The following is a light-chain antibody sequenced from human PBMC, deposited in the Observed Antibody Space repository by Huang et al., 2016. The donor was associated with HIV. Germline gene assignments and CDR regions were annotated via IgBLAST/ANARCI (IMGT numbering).Light chain of an antibody. CDR2: DTS. V-gene: IGKV3-11*01. CDR1: QSVGGY. CDR3: QQPGS. J-gene: IGKJ2*01. Sequence: EIVVTQSPATLSLSPGERATLSCRASQSVGGYLAWYQQKPGQAPRLLIYDTSTGATGIPARFSGSGSETDFTLTISSLEPEDFAVYYCQQPGSFGQGTKVDIK.